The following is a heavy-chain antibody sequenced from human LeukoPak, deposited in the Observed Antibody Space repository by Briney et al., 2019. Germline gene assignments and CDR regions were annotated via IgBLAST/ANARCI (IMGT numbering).Heavy chain of an antibody. CDR1: GFTFEDYA. V-gene: IGHV3-23*01. CDR2: INDSGGST. J-gene: IGHJ4*02. CDR3: AKPAISSRGWYYDY. D-gene: IGHD6-19*01. Sequence: GGSLRLSCAASGFTFEDYAMHWVRQSPGKGLEWVSAINDSGGSTYYADSVKGRFTISRDNSKNTLYLQMNSLRAEDTAVYYCAKPAISSRGWYYDYWGQGTLVTVSS.